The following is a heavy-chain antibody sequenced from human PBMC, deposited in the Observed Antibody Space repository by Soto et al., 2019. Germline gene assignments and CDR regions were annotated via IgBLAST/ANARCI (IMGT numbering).Heavy chain of an antibody. Sequence: RLCCAAAGFAFSSYAMSWVRQTPGKGLEWVSTISETGGSTYYTDSVKGRFTISRDTSKNTLYLQMNSLRAEDTALYYCAKDARPSSWGQGTLVTVYS. J-gene: IGHJ5*02. CDR3: AKDARPSS. V-gene: IGHV3-23*01. CDR1: GFAFSSYA. CDR2: ISETGGST.